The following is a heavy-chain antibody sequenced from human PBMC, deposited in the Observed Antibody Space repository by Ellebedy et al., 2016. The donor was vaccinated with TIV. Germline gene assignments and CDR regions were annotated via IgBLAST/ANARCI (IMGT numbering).Heavy chain of an antibody. CDR3: ARAYTSGYGEGYLYYYYYMDV. J-gene: IGHJ6*03. D-gene: IGHD5-18*01. CDR2: ITDGSVYT. Sequence: PGGSLRLSCAASGFSFTNYNMNWVRQAPGRGLEWVASITDGSVYTYYADSVKGRFTISRDNAENSLFLQMNSLTVEDTAVYFCARAYTSGYGEGYLYYYYYMDVWGKGATVTVSS. V-gene: IGHV3-21*01. CDR1: GFSFTNYN.